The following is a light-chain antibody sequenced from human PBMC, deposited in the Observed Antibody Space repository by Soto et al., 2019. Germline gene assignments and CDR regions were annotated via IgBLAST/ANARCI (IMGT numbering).Light chain of an antibody. Sequence: DIQMTQSPSSLSAFVGDRVTITCRASQSISNYLNWYQQKPGKAPKLLIYAASSMQSGVPSRFSGRGSETDFTLTISSLQPDDSATYYCQQSFSPLWTFGQGTKVEV. CDR3: QQSFSPLWT. CDR2: AAS. CDR1: QSISNY. V-gene: IGKV1-39*01. J-gene: IGKJ1*01.